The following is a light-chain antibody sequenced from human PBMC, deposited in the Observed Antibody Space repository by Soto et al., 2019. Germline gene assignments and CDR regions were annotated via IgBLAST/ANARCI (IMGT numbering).Light chain of an antibody. Sequence: EIVLTQSPATLSLSPGERATVSCRASQSVSSYSAWYQQKPGQAPRLLIYDTSNRATGIPARFSGSGSGTDFTLSISGLEPEDLAVYYCQQRSNWQYTFGLGTRLEIK. CDR3: QQRSNWQYT. V-gene: IGKV3-11*01. CDR1: QSVSSY. CDR2: DTS. J-gene: IGKJ2*01.